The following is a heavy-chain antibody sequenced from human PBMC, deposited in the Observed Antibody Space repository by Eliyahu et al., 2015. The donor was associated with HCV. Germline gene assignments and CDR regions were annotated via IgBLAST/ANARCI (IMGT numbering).Heavy chain of an antibody. CDR3: AKAPLWPDEFYLDY. CDR2: ISGSGDST. J-gene: IGHJ4*02. CDR1: GLTFTNFA. V-gene: IGHV3-23*01. Sequence: VRLLESGGGLVQPGGSLRLSCAASGLTFTNFAMSWVRQAPGKGLEWVSAISGSGDSTYYVDSVKGRFTISRDKSKNTVYLQLNSLRAEDTAVYHCAKAPLWPDEFYLDYWGQGTLVTVSS.